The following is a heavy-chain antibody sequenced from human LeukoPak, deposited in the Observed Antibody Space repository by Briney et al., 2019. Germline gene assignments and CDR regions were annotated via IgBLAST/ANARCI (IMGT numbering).Heavy chain of an antibody. D-gene: IGHD6-13*01. CDR2: ISNSGSYI. J-gene: IGHJ6*03. CDR1: GFTFSSYT. V-gene: IGHV3-21*01. CDR3: ARVGASNSWYGSYYYYYMDV. Sequence: PGGSLRLSCAASGFTFSSYTMSWVRQAPGKGLEWVSLISNSGSYIYYAESMKGRVTISRDNAKNSLFLQMNSLRDEDTALYYCARVGASNSWYGSYYYYYMDVWGMGTTVTVFS.